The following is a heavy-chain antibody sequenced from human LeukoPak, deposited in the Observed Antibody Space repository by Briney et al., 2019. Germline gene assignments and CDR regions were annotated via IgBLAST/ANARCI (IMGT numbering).Heavy chain of an antibody. D-gene: IGHD6-19*01. Sequence: SETLSLTCTVSGGSVTNPSYYWAWIRQPPGQGLEWLGTIYYTGKTYYNPSLKHRLTLSVDTSRSQFSLHLNSVTAADTAVYFCASLISGSSSGIDYWGQGTLVPVSS. CDR1: GGSVTNPSYY. CDR3: ASLISGSSSGIDY. J-gene: IGHJ4*02. V-gene: IGHV4-39*01. CDR2: IYYTGKT.